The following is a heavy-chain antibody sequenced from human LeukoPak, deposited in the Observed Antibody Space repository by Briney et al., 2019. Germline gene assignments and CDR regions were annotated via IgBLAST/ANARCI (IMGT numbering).Heavy chain of an antibody. CDR2: IIAYNGNT. CDR1: GYTFISYC. CDR3: ATDLAAAGGDY. Sequence: GASVKVSCKASGYTFISYCISWVRQAPGQGLEWMGWIIAYNGNTNYAPKLQGRVTMTTDKSTSTAYMELRSLRSDDTAVYCCATDLAAAGGDYWGQGTLVTVSS. V-gene: IGHV1-18*01. J-gene: IGHJ4*02. D-gene: IGHD6-13*01.